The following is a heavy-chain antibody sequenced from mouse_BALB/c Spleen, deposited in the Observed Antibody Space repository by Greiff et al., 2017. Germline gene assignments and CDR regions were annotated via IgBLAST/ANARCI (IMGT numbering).Heavy chain of an antibody. J-gene: IGHJ2*01. CDR3: ARGGSFDY. D-gene: IGHD1-1*01. CDR2: IYPGNVNT. CDR1: GYTFTSYY. Sequence: VKLVESGPELVKPGASVRISCKASGYTFTSYYIHWVKQRPGQGLEWIGWIYPGNVNTKYNEKFKGKATLTADKSSSTAYMQLSSLTSEDSAVYFCARGGSFDYWGQGTTLTVSS. V-gene: IGHV1S56*01.